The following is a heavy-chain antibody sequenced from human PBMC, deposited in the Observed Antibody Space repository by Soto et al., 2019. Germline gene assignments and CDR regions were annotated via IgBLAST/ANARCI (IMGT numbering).Heavy chain of an antibody. J-gene: IGHJ5*02. CDR3: ARDLTFLYSSSGSTWFDP. D-gene: IGHD6-13*01. CDR1: GYTFTSYG. CDR2: ISAYNGNT. V-gene: IGHV1-18*04. Sequence: GASVKVSCKASGYTFTSYGISWVRQAPGQGLEWMGWISAYNGNTNYAQKLQGRVTMTTDTSTSTAYMELRSLRSDDTAVYYCARDLTFLYSSSGSTWFDPWGQGTLVTVSS.